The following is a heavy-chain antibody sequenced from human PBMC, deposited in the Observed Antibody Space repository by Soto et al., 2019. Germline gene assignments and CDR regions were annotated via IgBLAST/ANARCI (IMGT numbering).Heavy chain of an antibody. D-gene: IGHD2-2*01. V-gene: IGHV4-31*03. CDR1: GDSISKGAYY. J-gene: IGHJ4*02. CDR2: MHYSGTT. Sequence: SEALSLTCTVSGDSISKGAYYWSWIRQHPGKGLEWIVYMHYSGTTYYNPSLRSRVTISLDTSKNQFSLKLSSVTAADTAVYYCARRGFFFSPSSRNPPRSCACGARGT. CDR3: ARRGFFFSPSSRNPPRSCAC.